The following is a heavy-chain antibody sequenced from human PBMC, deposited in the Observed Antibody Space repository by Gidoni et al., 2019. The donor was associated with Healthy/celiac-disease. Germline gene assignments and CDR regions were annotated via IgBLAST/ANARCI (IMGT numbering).Heavy chain of an antibody. V-gene: IGHV5-51*01. CDR3: ARLLTSNNWNFDY. CDR1: GYSFTSYW. CDR2: IHPGDSDT. Sequence: EVQLVPSGAAVKKPGESLKISCQGSGYSFTSYWIGWVRQMPGKGLEWMGIIHPGDSDTRYSPSFQGQVTISADKSISTAYLQWSSLKASDTAMYYCARLLTSNNWNFDYWGQGTLVTVSS. J-gene: IGHJ4*02. D-gene: IGHD1-20*01.